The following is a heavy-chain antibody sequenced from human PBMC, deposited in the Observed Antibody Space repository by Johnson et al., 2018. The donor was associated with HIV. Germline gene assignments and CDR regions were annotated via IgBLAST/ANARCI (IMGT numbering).Heavy chain of an antibody. CDR3: AKDVKEWSPAFDI. J-gene: IGHJ3*02. D-gene: IGHD3-3*01. CDR1: GFTFSSYA. V-gene: IGHV3-30*04. CDR2: ISYDGSNK. Sequence: QMLLVESGGGVVQPGRSLRLSCAASGFTFSSYAMHWVRQAPGKGLEWVAVISYDGSNKYYLDSVKGRFTISRDNSKNRLYLQMNSLRAEDTAVYYCAKDVKEWSPAFDIWGQGTVVTVSS.